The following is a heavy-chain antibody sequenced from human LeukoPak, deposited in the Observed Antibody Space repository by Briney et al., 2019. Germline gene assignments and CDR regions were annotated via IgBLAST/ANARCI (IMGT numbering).Heavy chain of an antibody. CDR3: ARDQSPRIFGVVTPMDV. Sequence: ASVKVSCKASGYTFTGYYMHWVRQAPGQGLEWMGWINPNSGGTNSAQKLQGRVTMTRDTSISTAYMELSRLRSDDTAVYYCARDQSPRIFGVVTPMDVWGKGTTVTVSS. CDR2: INPNSGGT. V-gene: IGHV1-2*02. CDR1: GYTFTGYY. D-gene: IGHD3-3*01. J-gene: IGHJ6*03.